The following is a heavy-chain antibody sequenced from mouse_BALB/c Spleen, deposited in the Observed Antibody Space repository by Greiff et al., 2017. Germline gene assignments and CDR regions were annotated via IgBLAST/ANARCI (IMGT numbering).Heavy chain of an antibody. CDR3: ARDPLWSYYFDY. V-gene: IGHV3-6*02. J-gene: IGHJ2*01. CDR2: ISYDGSN. CDR1: GYSITSGYY. D-gene: IGHD1-1*02. Sequence: EVKLQESGPGLVKPSQSLSLTCSVTGYSITSGYYWNWIRQFPGNKLEWMGYISYDGSNNYNPSLKNRISITRDTSKNQFFLKLNSVTTEDTATYYCARDPLWSYYFDYWGQGTTLTVSS.